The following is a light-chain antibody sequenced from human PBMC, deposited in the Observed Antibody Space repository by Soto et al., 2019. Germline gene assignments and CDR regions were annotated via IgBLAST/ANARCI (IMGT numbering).Light chain of an antibody. V-gene: IGKV3-11*01. CDR2: GAS. J-gene: IGKJ2*01. Sequence: EIVLTQSPATLSLSPGERATLSCRASQSVNDYLAWYQQKPGQAPRLLIYGASNRATGIPVRFSGSGSGTDFTLTISSLEPEDFAXXXCXHRGRWPRTFGQGTKLEIK. CDR3: XHRGRWPRT. CDR1: QSVNDY.